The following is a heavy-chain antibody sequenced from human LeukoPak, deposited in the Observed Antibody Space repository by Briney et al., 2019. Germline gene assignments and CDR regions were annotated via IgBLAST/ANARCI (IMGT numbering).Heavy chain of an antibody. CDR2: ISSSSSYI. Sequence: GGSLRLSCAASGFTFSSYSMNWVRQAPGKGLEWVSSISSSSSYIYYADSVKGRFTISRDNAKNSLYLQMNSLRAEDTAVYYCARDRRGIAAAGTDYYYGMDVWGQGTTVTVSS. V-gene: IGHV3-21*01. D-gene: IGHD6-13*01. CDR3: ARDRRGIAAAGTDYYYGMDV. CDR1: GFTFSSYS. J-gene: IGHJ6*02.